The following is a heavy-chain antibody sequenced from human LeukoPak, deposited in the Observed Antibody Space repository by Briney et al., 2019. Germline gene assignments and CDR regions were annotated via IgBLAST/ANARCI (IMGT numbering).Heavy chain of an antibody. J-gene: IGHJ3*02. CDR1: GDSVSSNSVA. D-gene: IGHD2/OR15-2a*01. CDR2: AYRGSS. CDR3: ARGQYSAFAI. Sequence: SQTLSLTCAIFGDSVSSNSVAWNWIRQSPSRGLEWLGRAYRGSSYYAPSMKNRITINPDTSKNQFSLQLNSVTPEDTAVYYCARGQYSAFAIWGQGSMVTVS. V-gene: IGHV6-1*01.